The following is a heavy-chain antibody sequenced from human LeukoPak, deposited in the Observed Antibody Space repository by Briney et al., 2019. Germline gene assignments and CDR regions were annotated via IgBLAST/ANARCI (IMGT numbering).Heavy chain of an antibody. Sequence: SETLSLTCAVYGGSFSGYYWSWIRQPPGKGLEWIGEINHSGSTNYNPSLKSRVTISVDTSKNQFSLKLSSVTAADTAVYYCASSTYYYDKNEGGFDYWGQGTLVTVSS. CDR1: GGSFSGYY. V-gene: IGHV4-34*09. CDR3: ASSTYYYDKNEGGFDY. CDR2: INHSGST. D-gene: IGHD3-22*01. J-gene: IGHJ4*02.